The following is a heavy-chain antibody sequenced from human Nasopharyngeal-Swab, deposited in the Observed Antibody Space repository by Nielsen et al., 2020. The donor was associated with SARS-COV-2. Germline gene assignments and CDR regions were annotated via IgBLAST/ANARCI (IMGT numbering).Heavy chain of an antibody. CDR1: GFTFSSYA. V-gene: IGHV3-30-3*01. CDR2: ISYDGSNK. Sequence: GGSLRLSCAASGFTFSSYAMHWVRQAPGKGLEWVAVISYDGSNKYYADSVKGRFTISRDNSKNTLYLQMNSLRAEDTAVYYCARPSYGAYYYYGMDVWGQGTTVTVSS. D-gene: IGHD4-17*01. CDR3: ARPSYGAYYYYGMDV. J-gene: IGHJ6*02.